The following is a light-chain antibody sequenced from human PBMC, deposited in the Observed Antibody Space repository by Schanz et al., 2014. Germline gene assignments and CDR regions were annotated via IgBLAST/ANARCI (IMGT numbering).Light chain of an antibody. J-gene: IGKJ2*01. Sequence: IQMTQSPSSLSASLGDSVTLTCRSSQYINNYVNWYHHRPGRAPKLLISAASTLQSGVPSRFSGSGSGTDFTFSIDSLQVEDFGTYYCQQSYNDPYTFGQGTKLDIK. CDR3: QQSYNDPYT. V-gene: IGKV1-39*01. CDR2: AAS. CDR1: QYINNY.